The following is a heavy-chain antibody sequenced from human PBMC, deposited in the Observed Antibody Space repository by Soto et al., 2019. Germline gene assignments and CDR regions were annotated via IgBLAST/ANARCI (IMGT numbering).Heavy chain of an antibody. CDR3: AKWIAVAGTRFSGYFDY. CDR2: ISYDGSNK. V-gene: IGHV3-30*18. J-gene: IGHJ4*02. CDR1: GFTFSSYG. Sequence: QVQLVESGGGVVQPGRSLRLSCAASGFTFSSYGMHWVRQAPGKGLEWVAVISYDGSNKYYADSVKGRFTISRDNSKNTLYLQMNSLRAEDTAVYYCAKWIAVAGTRFSGYFDYWGQGTLLTVSS. D-gene: IGHD6-19*01.